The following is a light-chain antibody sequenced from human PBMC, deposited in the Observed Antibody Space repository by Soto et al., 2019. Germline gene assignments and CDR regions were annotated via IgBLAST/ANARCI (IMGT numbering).Light chain of an antibody. V-gene: IGKV1D-16*01. Sequence: DIQMTQSPSSVSASVGDRVIITCRASQGISGWLARCRQKPGKAPKVPIHAASSLQSGVPSRFIGSGSGTHFTLAIGSLQPEDYATYYCQQYKRYSLTFGGGTKVEIK. CDR1: QGISGW. J-gene: IGKJ4*01. CDR2: AAS. CDR3: QQYKRYSLT.